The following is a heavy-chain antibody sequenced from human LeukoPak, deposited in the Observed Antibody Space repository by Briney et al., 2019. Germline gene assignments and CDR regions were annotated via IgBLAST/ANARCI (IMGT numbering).Heavy chain of an antibody. J-gene: IGHJ4*02. CDR1: GFTFSSYS. V-gene: IGHV3-21*01. Sequence: GGSLRLSCAASGFTFSSYSMNWVRQAPGTGLEWVSSISSSSSYIYYADSVKGRFTISRDNAKNSLYLQMNSLRAEDTAVYYCTRGVRSGRDFDYWGQGTLVTVSS. CDR2: ISSSSSYI. CDR3: TRGVRSGRDFDY. D-gene: IGHD3-10*01.